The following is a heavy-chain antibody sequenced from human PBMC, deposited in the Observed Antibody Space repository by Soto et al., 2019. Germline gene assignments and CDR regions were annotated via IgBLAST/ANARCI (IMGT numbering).Heavy chain of an antibody. V-gene: IGHV3-23*01. Sequence: GGSLRLSCGGSGFRFSNYPMNWVRQAPGKGLEWVSGISAGGDSTYYADSVKGRFTIFRDNSKNSVYLQMNSLRAEDTAVYYCARRVWGQGTLVTVSS. J-gene: IGHJ4*02. CDR1: GFRFSNYP. CDR2: ISAGGDST. CDR3: ARRV.